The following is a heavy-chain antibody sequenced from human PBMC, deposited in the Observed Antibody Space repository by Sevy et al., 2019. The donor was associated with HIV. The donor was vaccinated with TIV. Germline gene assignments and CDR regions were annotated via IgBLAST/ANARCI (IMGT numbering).Heavy chain of an antibody. J-gene: IGHJ6*02. CDR1: GYTLSSYD. Sequence: ASVKVSCKASGYTLSSYDINWVRQATGQGLEWMGWVNPDSGRRGYAPKFQGRVTMTTNTSIGTAYMELRSLRSEDSAVYYCARADLDSSTFFYYYGMDVWGQGTTVTVSS. V-gene: IGHV1-8*01. D-gene: IGHD6-13*01. CDR2: VNPDSGRR. CDR3: ARADLDSSTFFYYYGMDV.